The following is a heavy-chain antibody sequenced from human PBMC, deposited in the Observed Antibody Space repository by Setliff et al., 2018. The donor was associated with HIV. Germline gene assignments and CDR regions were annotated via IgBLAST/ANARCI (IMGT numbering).Heavy chain of an antibody. J-gene: IGHJ3*01. CDR1: GFTVSSTY. CDR2: IYTGGTT. CDR3: ARDQLYTKATFDV. V-gene: IGHV3-53*01. D-gene: IGHD3-16*02. Sequence: LSLSCIASGFTVSSTYMNWVRQAPGKGLEWVSVIYTGGTTYYVDSVKGRFTISRNNAKNSLYLQMNSLRAEDTAVYYCARDQLYTKATFDVWGQGTLVTVSS.